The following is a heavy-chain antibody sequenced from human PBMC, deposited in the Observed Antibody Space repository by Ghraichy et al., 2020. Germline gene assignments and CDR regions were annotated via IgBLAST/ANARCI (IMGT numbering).Heavy chain of an antibody. Sequence: GGSLRLSCVGSGFTFGSYSMNWVRQSPGKGLEWVSYITSSSRFISYADSVKGRFTISRDNAHNSLYLQMNSLRDEDTAMYFCASASTVVRFFYYGGMGVWGEGATVTFSS. V-gene: IGHV3-48*02. J-gene: IGHJ6*02. CDR2: ITSSSRFI. CDR1: GFTFGSYS. CDR3: ASASTVVRFFYYGGMGV. D-gene: IGHD4-23*01.